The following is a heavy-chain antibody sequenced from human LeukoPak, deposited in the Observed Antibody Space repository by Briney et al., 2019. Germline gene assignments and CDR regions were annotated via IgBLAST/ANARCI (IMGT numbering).Heavy chain of an antibody. V-gene: IGHV4-38-2*01. J-gene: IGHJ4*02. D-gene: IGHD6-19*01. CDR3: ARITAGAYDY. CDR2: IYHSVTT. CDR1: GYSISRGYY. Sequence: PSETLSLTRAVSGYSISRGYYWGWIRQPPGKGLEWIGSIYHSVTTYYNPSLRSRVTISVDTTKNQVSPKLSSVTAADTAVYYCARITAGAYDYWGQGTLVTVSS.